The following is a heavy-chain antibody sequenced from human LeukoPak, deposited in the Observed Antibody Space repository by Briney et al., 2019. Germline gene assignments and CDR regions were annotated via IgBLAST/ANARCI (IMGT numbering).Heavy chain of an antibody. CDR1: GGSFSGYY. CDR2: INHSGST. Sequence: SETLSLACAVYGGSFSGYYWSWIRQPPGKGLEWIGEINHSGSTNYNPSLKSRVTISVDPSKNQFSLKLSSVTAADTAVYYCASGIPYCSGGSCYSWYFDYWGQGTLVTVSS. D-gene: IGHD2-15*01. V-gene: IGHV4-34*01. J-gene: IGHJ4*02. CDR3: ASGIPYCSGGSCYSWYFDY.